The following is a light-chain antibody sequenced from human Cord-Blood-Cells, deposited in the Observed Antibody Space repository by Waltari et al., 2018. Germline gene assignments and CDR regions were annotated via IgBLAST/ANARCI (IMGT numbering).Light chain of an antibody. CDR1: SSDVGGYNY. J-gene: IGLJ3*02. V-gene: IGLV2-11*01. CDR2: DFS. Sequence: QSALTQPRSVSGSPGQSVTISCTGTSSDVGGYNYVSWYQQHPGKAPKLMIYDFSKRSSGVPDRVSGSKSGNTAALTISGLQAEDEADYYCCSYAGSYTVFGGGTKLTVL. CDR3: CSYAGSYTV.